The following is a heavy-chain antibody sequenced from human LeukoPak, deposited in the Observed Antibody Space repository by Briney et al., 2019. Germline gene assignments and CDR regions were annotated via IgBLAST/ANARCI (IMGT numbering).Heavy chain of an antibody. CDR3: ARDQSVRLLQTSSTYFKHVFAI. J-gene: IGHJ3*02. CDR2: ISAYNGNT. Sequence: ASVKVSCTTSGYTFTNYGISWVRQAPGLELEWMGWISAYNGNTNYAQKVQGRVTMTTDTSTSTAYMELRSLRFDDTAVYYCARDQSVRLLQTSSTYFKHVFAIWGQGSMVTVSS. D-gene: IGHD6-13*01. CDR1: GYTFTNYG. V-gene: IGHV1-18*01.